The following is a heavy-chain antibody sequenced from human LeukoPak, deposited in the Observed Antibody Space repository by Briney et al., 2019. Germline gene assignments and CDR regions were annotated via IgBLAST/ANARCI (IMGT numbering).Heavy chain of an antibody. Sequence: GASVKVSCKASGYTFTGYHMHWVRQAPGQGLEWMGRINPNSGDTNNAQKFQGRVTMTRDTSISTAYMDLSRLTSDDTAVYYCARGWDYDSGGRPTAYVYWGQGTQVTVSS. V-gene: IGHV1-2*06. J-gene: IGHJ4*02. CDR2: INPNSGDT. CDR3: ARGWDYDSGGRPTAYVY. CDR1: GYTFTGYH. D-gene: IGHD3-22*01.